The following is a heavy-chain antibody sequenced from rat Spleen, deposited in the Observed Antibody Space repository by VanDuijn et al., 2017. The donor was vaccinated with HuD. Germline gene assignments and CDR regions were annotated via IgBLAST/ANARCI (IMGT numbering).Heavy chain of an antibody. CDR3: ARHSYGSYGWFAY. Sequence: EVQLVESGGGLVQPGRSLKLSCVASGLTFNIYWMTWIRQAPGKGLEWVASITNTDESTFYSDSVKGRFTISRDNAKSTLYLQMDSLRSEDTATYYCARHSYGSYGWFAYWGQGTLVTVSS. D-gene: IGHD1-3*01. CDR2: ITNTDEST. J-gene: IGHJ3*01. CDR1: GLTFNIYW. V-gene: IGHV5-31*01.